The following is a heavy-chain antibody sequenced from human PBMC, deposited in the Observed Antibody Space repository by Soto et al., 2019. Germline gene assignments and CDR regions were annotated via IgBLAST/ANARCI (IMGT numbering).Heavy chain of an antibody. D-gene: IGHD3-10*01. V-gene: IGHV1-18*01. CDR2: ISGYNGNT. CDR3: ARESYYGSGSYPYYLDY. J-gene: IGHJ4*02. Sequence: QVQLVQSGAEVRKPGASVKVSCKASGYTFTSYGISWVRQAPGQGLEWMGWISGYNGNTNYAQKLQGRVTMTTDTSXSXVDMERRSLRSDDTAIYYCARESYYGSGSYPYYLDYWGQGTLVTVSS. CDR1: GYTFTSYG.